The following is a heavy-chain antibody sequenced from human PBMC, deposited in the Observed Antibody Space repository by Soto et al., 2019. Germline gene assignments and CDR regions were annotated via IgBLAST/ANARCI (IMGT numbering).Heavy chain of an antibody. CDR3: AHRRMVDGVWYNFDY. Sequence: QITLKESGPTLVKPTQTLTLTCTFSGFSLSTYGMAVGWIRQSPGKALEWLALDYWDDDKHYSPSLQSRLTITKYTSKSQVVLTMTNMDPVDTATYYCAHRRMVDGVWYNFDYWGQGTLVTVSS. J-gene: IGHJ4*02. D-gene: IGHD2-8*01. CDR2: DYWDDDK. V-gene: IGHV2-5*02. CDR1: GFSLSTYGMA.